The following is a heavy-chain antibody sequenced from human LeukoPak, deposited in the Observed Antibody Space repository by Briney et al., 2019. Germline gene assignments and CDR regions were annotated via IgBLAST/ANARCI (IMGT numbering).Heavy chain of an antibody. CDR2: IGAYGGST. V-gene: IGHV3-23*01. Sequence: GGSLRLSCAASGFIFSTNAMTWVRQAPGKGLELVSVIGAYGGSTYYADSVKGRFTISRDNSKNTLYLQMNSLRAEDTAVYYCAKDSRTFTVTTVDYWGQGTLVTVSS. J-gene: IGHJ4*02. D-gene: IGHD4-17*01. CDR3: AKDSRTFTVTTVDY. CDR1: GFIFSTNA.